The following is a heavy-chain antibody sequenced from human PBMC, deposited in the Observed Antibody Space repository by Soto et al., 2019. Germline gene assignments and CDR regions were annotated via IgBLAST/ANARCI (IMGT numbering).Heavy chain of an antibody. V-gene: IGHV1-18*01. CDR1: GYTFTSYG. CDR3: ASFSIAAADPYGMDV. CDR2: ISAYNGNT. D-gene: IGHD6-13*01. J-gene: IGHJ6*04. Sequence: QVQLVQSGAEVKKPGASVKVSCKAAGYTFTSYGISWVRQAPGQGLEWMGWISAYNGNTNYAQKLQGRVTMTTDTSTSTAYMELRSLISDDTAVYYWASFSIAAADPYGMDVWGKGTTVTVSS.